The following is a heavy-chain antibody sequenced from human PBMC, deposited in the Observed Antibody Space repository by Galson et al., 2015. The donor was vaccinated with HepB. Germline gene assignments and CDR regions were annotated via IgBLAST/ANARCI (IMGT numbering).Heavy chain of an antibody. J-gene: IGHJ4*02. Sequence: SVKVSCKASGFTFTSSAVQWVRQARGQRLEWIGWIVVGSGNTNYAQKFQERVTITRDMSTSTAYMELSSLRSEDTAVYYCAASAPLYGDYFDYWGQGTLVTVSS. V-gene: IGHV1-58*01. CDR2: IVVGSGNT. CDR3: AASAPLYGDYFDY. D-gene: IGHD4-17*01. CDR1: GFTFTSSA.